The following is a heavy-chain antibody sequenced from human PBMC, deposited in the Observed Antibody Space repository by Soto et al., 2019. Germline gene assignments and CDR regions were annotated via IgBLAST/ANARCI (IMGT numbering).Heavy chain of an antibody. CDR3: ARSLRGYYDSSGYQGAFDI. CDR2: IIPLFGAA. Sequence: SVKVSCKASGGTFSSYSINWVRQAPGQGLEWMGRIIPLFGAANYAQKFQGRVTFTADESTTTAYMELSSLRSEDTAVYYCARSLRGYYDSSGYQGAFDIWGQGTMVTVSS. V-gene: IGHV1-69*13. J-gene: IGHJ3*02. D-gene: IGHD3-22*01. CDR1: GGTFSSYS.